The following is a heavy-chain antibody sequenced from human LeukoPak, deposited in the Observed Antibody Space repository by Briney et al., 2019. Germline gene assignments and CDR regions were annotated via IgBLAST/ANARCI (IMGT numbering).Heavy chain of an antibody. Sequence: SGGSLRLSCVVSGLTFSNYWMIWVRQAPGKGLESVAIVNEDGSAKYYLDSVKGRFTISRDNARNSLYLEMNSLRTEDTAVYFCARWGNDYSQFDSWGQGTLVTVS. CDR3: ARWGNDYSQFDS. D-gene: IGHD4-11*01. J-gene: IGHJ4*02. V-gene: IGHV3-7*03. CDR1: GLTFSNYW. CDR2: VNEDGSAK.